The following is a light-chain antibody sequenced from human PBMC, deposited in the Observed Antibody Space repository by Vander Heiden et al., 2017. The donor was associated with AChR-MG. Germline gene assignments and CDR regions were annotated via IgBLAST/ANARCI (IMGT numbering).Light chain of an antibody. V-gene: IGKV1-27*01. CDR3: QQDNSGPRT. CDR1: QGISNF. CDR2: AAH. J-gene: IGKJ1*01. Sequence: DIQMTQSPSSLSASVGDRVTISCRASQGISNFLAWYQQKPGRVPILLIHAAHTLQSGVPSRFRGSGSGTDFTLTISSLQPEDVATYYCQQDNSGPRTFGQGTKVEI.